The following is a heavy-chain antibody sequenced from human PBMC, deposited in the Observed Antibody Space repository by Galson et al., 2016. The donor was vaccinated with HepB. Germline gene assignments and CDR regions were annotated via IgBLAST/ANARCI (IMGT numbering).Heavy chain of an antibody. CDR1: GFTFGDYA. J-gene: IGHJ3*02. CDR2: ISTNSGRK. V-gene: IGHV3-9*01. CDR3: AKEMWDVLAFLEGRQSGDLGAFNI. Sequence: SLRLSCAASGFTFGDYAMHWVRQGPGKGLEWVSGISTNSGRKGYADSVKGRFTISRDNARNSLYLQMNSLRNEDTALYYCAKEMWDVLAFLEGRQSGDLGAFNIWGQGTVVTVSS. D-gene: IGHD3-3*02.